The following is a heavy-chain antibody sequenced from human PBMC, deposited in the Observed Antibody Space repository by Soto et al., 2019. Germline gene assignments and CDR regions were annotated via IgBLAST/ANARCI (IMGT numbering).Heavy chain of an antibody. Sequence: ASVKVSCKASGYTFTSYGISWVRQAPGQGFEWMGWISAYNGNTNYAQKLQGRVTMTTDTSTSTAYMELRSLRSDDTAVYYCARDRGYDILTGPNYGMDVWGQGTTVIAP. CDR3: ARDRGYDILTGPNYGMDV. CDR2: ISAYNGNT. D-gene: IGHD3-9*01. V-gene: IGHV1-18*01. CDR1: GYTFTSYG. J-gene: IGHJ6*02.